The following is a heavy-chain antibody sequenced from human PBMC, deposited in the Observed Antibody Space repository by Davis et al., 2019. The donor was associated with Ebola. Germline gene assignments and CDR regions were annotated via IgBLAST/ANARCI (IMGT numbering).Heavy chain of an antibody. CDR1: GFTFSDYY. CDR3: AREVRRGWFDP. CDR2: ISGSGGFI. V-gene: IGHV3-11*04. Sequence: GGSLRLSCAASGFTFSDYYMSWIRQAPGKGLEWVSYISGSGGFIEYADSVKGRFTVSRDNAKNSLYLQMNSLRAEDTAVYYCAREVRRGWFDPWGQGTLVTVSS. J-gene: IGHJ5*02. D-gene: IGHD3-10*01.